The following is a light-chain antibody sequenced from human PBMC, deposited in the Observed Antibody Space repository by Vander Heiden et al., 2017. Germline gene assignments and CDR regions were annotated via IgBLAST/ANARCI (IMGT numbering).Light chain of an antibody. CDR2: DAS. Sequence: ASQLTQSPSARSASVDDRVTITCRASQGISSGVAWYQKKPGKAPKFLIYDASSFESGVPSRFSDSGSGTDFTLTISSLQPEEFATYFCHQFDSYPLTFGPGTKVDIK. J-gene: IGKJ3*01. V-gene: IGKV1-13*02. CDR1: QGISSG. CDR3: HQFDSYPLT.